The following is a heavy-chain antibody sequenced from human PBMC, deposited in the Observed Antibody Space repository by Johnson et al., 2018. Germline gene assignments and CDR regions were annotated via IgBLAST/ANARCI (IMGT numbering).Heavy chain of an antibody. CDR2: IGTGGGT. J-gene: IGHJ3*02. V-gene: IGHV3/OR16-10*03. Sequence: VQLVESGGGVVQPGRSLRLSCAGSGFTFSSYAMHWVRQAPGKGLEWVSAIGTGGGTYYADSVKGRFPISRDNSKNTLYLQMNCLRAEATAVYYCARGAYYDSSGYYARSMGAFDIWGQGTMVTVSS. CDR1: GFTFSSYA. D-gene: IGHD3-22*01. CDR3: ARGAYYDSSGYYARSMGAFDI.